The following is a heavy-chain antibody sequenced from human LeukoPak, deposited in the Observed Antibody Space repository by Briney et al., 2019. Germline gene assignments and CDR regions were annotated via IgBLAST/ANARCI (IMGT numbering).Heavy chain of an antibody. D-gene: IGHD1-1*01. CDR1: GFTFSNHA. CDR3: ASPPRGYNWYFDL. Sequence: GGSLGLSCAASGFTFSNHAISWVRQAPGKGLEWVSTIGGSGGDTYYADSVKGRFTISRDNSKNTLYLQMNSLRAEDTAVYYCASPPRGYNWYFDLWGRGTLVTVSS. CDR2: IGGSGGDT. J-gene: IGHJ2*01. V-gene: IGHV3-23*01.